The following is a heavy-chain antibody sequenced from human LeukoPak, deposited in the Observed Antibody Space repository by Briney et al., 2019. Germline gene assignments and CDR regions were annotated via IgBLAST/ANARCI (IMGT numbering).Heavy chain of an antibody. CDR2: IKHDESEK. CDR1: GLTYSSYW. CDR3: ARQGYYERSGYYS. V-gene: IGHV3-7*01. Sequence: GGPLRLSCAASGLTYSSYWMRWVRQAPGKGLEWVASIKHDESEKYYVDSLKGRITISRDNAKSSLFLQMNSLRAEDTAVYYCARQGYYERSGYYSWGQGTLVPVSA. J-gene: IGHJ4*02. D-gene: IGHD3-22*01.